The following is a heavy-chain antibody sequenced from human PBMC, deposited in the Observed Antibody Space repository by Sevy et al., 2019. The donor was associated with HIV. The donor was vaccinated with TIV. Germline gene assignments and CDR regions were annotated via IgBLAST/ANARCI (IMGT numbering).Heavy chain of an antibody. J-gene: IGHJ4*02. V-gene: IGHV3-48*03. CDR2: ISNSGSAK. CDR3: ARDLPPSATTVAHFDY. CDR1: GFPFGSYE. Sequence: GGSLRLSCTASGFPFGSYEMNWVRQAPGKGLEWVSYISNSGSAKYYSDSVGGRFTISRDNAKNSLYLQMNSLRAEDTAVYYCARDLPPSATTVAHFDYWGRGTLVTVSS. D-gene: IGHD4-17*01.